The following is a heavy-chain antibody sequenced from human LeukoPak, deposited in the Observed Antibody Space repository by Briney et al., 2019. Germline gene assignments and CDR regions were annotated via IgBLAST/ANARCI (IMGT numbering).Heavy chain of an antibody. CDR3: ATGYCTSTTCYRSRFDY. Sequence: GGSLRLSCAASGFTFDDYGMSWVRQAPGKGLEWVANIKPDGSEKYYVDSVKGRFTISRDNAKNSLYLQINNLRAEDTAVFYCATGYCTSTTCYRSRFDYWGQGTLVTVSS. CDR1: GFTFDDYG. V-gene: IGHV3-7*01. D-gene: IGHD2-2*01. CDR2: IKPDGSEK. J-gene: IGHJ4*02.